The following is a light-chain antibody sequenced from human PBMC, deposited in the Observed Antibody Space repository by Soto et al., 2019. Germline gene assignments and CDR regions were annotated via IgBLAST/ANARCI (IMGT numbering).Light chain of an antibody. V-gene: IGKV1-5*03. Sequence: DIQMTQSPSTLSASVGDRVTITCRASQSISSWLAWYQQKPGKAPKLLIYRASTLESGVPSRFSGGGSGTEFTLTITSLQSDDFATYYCQKYNSYPLTFGGGTKVEIK. CDR3: QKYNSYPLT. CDR1: QSISSW. CDR2: RAS. J-gene: IGKJ4*01.